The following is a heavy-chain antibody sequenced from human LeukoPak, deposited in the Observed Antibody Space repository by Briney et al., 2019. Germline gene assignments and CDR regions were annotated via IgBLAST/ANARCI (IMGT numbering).Heavy chain of an antibody. CDR3: ARVSYDFWSGYYTDY. V-gene: IGHV3-48*01. Sequence: GGSLRLSCAASGFTFSSYSMNWVRQAPGKGLEWVSYISSSSSTKYYADSVKGRFTISRENAKNSLYLQMNSLRAEDTAVYYCARVSYDFWSGYYTDYWGQGTLVTVSS. CDR2: ISSSSSTK. CDR1: GFTFSSYS. J-gene: IGHJ4*02. D-gene: IGHD3-3*01.